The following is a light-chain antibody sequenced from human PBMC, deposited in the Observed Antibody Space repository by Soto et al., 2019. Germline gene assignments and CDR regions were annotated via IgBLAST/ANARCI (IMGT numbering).Light chain of an antibody. Sequence: QSALTQPASVSGSPGQSITTSCTGTSSDVGSYKYVSWYQQHPGKAPKLMIYDVSNRPSGVSNRFSGSKSGNTASLTISGPRAEDEADYYCNSYTTSSTLVFGTGTKVTVL. CDR1: SSDVGSYKY. V-gene: IGLV2-14*03. CDR3: NSYTTSSTLV. CDR2: DVS. J-gene: IGLJ1*01.